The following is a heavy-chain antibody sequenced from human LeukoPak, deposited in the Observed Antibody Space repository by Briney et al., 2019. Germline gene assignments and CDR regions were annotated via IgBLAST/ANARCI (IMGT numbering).Heavy chain of an antibody. D-gene: IGHD1-26*01. V-gene: IGHV3-74*01. CDR1: GFTFSRYW. Sequence: PGGSLRLSCAASGFTFSRYWMHWVRQAPGKGLVWVSRINSDGSSTSYADSVKGRFTISGDNAQNTLYLQMNSLRAEDTAVYYCARGKVGPIVGDYFDYWGQGTLVTVSS. J-gene: IGHJ4*02. CDR2: INSDGSST. CDR3: ARGKVGPIVGDYFDY.